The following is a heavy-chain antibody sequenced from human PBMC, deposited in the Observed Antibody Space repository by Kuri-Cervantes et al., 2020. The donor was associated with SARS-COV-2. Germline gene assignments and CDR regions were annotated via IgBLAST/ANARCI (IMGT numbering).Heavy chain of an antibody. CDR1: GFTVSSNY. Sequence: GESLKISCAASGFTVSSNYMSWVRQAPGKGLEWVSVIYSGGSTYYADSVKGRFTISRDNSKNTLYLQMSSLRAEDTAVYYCARGPPAAVGLYYFDYWAQGTLVTVSS. CDR2: IYSGGST. V-gene: IGHV3-53*01. J-gene: IGHJ4*02. D-gene: IGHD6-19*01. CDR3: ARGPPAAVGLYYFDY.